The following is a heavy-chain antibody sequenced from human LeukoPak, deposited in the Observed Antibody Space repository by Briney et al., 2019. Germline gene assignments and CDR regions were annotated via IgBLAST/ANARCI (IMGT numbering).Heavy chain of an antibody. CDR1: GYTFTSYD. CDR3: ARGGYYYDSSGNYPIFDY. CDR2: MNPNSGNT. D-gene: IGHD3-22*01. V-gene: IGHV1-8*03. Sequence: ASVKVSCKASGYTFTSYDINWVRQATGQGLEWMGWMNPNSGNTGYAQKFQGRVTITRNTSISTAYMELSSLRSEDTAVYYCARGGYYYDSSGNYPIFDYWGQGTLVTVSS. J-gene: IGHJ4*02.